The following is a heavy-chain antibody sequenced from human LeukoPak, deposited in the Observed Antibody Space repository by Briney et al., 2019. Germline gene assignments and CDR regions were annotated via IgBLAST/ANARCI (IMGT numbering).Heavy chain of an antibody. D-gene: IGHD3-9*01. V-gene: IGHV1-2*02. Sequence: GASVKVSCKASGYTFTGYYMHWVRQAPGQGLEWMGWINPNSGGTNYAQKFQGRVTMTRDTSISTAYMELSRLRSDDTAVYYCARKYYDILTGYPRVYYYYYMDVWGKGTTVTVSS. CDR3: ARKYYDILTGYPRVYYYYYMDV. J-gene: IGHJ6*03. CDR2: INPNSGGT. CDR1: GYTFTGYY.